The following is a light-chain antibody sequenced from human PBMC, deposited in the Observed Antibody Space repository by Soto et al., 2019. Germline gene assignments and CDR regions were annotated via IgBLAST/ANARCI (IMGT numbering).Light chain of an antibody. J-gene: IGKJ4*01. CDR3: HQYDSSPLT. CDR1: QSVSSSY. CDR2: GAS. V-gene: IGKV3-20*01. Sequence: EIVLTQSLGTLSLSPGERATLSCRASQSVSSSYLAWYQQKPGQAPRLFIYGASSRATGIPDRFSGGGSGTDLTLTISRLEPEDFAVYYCHQYDSSPLTFGGGTKVEIK.